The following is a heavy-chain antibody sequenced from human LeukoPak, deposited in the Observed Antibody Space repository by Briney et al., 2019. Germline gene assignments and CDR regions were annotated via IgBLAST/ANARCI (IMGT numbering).Heavy chain of an antibody. J-gene: IGHJ4*02. CDR2: INHSGST. V-gene: IGHV4-34*01. CDR3: ARGPDCSGGSCYGRSFDY. Sequence: SETLSLTCAVYGGSFSGYYWSWIRQPPGKGLEWIGEINHSGSTNYNPSLKSRVTISVDTSKNQFSLKLSSVTAADTAMYYCARGPDCSGGSCYGRSFDYWGQGTLVTVSS. D-gene: IGHD2-15*01. CDR1: GGSFSGYY.